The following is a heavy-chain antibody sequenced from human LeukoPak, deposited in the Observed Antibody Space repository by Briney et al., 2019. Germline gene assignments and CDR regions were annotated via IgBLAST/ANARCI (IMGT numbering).Heavy chain of an antibody. V-gene: IGHV4-4*07. CDR1: GGSISSYY. D-gene: IGHD6-19*01. Sequence: SETLSLTCTVSGGSISSYYWSWIRQPAGKGLEWIGRIYTSGSTNYNPSLKSRVTMSVDTSKNQFSLKLSSVTAADTAVYYCARDYWEQWLGYYYYMDVWGKGTTVTVSS. CDR3: ARDYWEQWLGYYYYMDV. CDR2: IYTSGST. J-gene: IGHJ6*03.